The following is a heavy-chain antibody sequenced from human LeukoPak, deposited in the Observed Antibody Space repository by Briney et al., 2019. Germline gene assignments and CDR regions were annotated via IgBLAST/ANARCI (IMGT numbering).Heavy chain of an antibody. Sequence: ASVKVSCKASGYTFTGYYMHWVRQAPGQGLEWMGWINPNSGGTSYAQKFQGWVTMTRDTSISTAYMELSRLRSDDTAVYYCATSSGWYGDAFDIWGQGTMVTVSS. CDR3: ATSSGWYGDAFDI. D-gene: IGHD6-19*01. CDR2: INPNSGGT. V-gene: IGHV1-2*04. J-gene: IGHJ3*02. CDR1: GYTFTGYY.